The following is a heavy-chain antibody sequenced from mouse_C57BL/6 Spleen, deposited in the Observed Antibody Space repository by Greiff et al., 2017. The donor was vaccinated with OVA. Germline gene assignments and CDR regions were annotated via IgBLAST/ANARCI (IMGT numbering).Heavy chain of an antibody. CDR2: INPGSGGT. D-gene: IGHD1-1*01. CDR3: ARDGSSYPYFDY. V-gene: IGHV1-54*01. CDR1: GYAFTNYL. J-gene: IGHJ2*01. Sequence: VKLQESGAELVRPGTSVKVSCKASGYAFTNYLIEWVKQRPGQGLEWIGVINPGSGGTNCNEKFKGKATLTADKSSSTAYMQLSSLTSEDSAVYFCARDGSSYPYFDYWGQGTTLTVSS.